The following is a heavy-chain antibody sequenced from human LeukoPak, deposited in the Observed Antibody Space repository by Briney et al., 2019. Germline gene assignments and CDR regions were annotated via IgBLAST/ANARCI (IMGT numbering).Heavy chain of an antibody. J-gene: IGHJ5*02. Sequence: SETLSLTCTVSGYSISSGYYWGWIRQPPGEGLEWIGSIYHSGSTYYNPSLKSRVTISVDTSKNQFSLKLSSVTAADTAVYYCARGGYYGSGNDFRFDPWGQGTLVTVSS. CDR2: IYHSGST. CDR1: GYSISSGYY. CDR3: ARGGYYGSGNDFRFDP. V-gene: IGHV4-38-2*02. D-gene: IGHD3-10*01.